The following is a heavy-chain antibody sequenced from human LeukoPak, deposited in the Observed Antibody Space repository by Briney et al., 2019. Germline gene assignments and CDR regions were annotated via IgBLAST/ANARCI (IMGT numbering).Heavy chain of an antibody. CDR3: ARDPLRTGGYDAFDI. V-gene: IGHV3-21*01. Sequence: PGGSLRLSCAASGFTFSSDGMHWVRQAPGKGLEWVSSISSSSSYIYYADSVKGRFTISRDNAKNSLYLQMNSLRAEDTAVYYCARDPLRTGGYDAFDIWGQGTMVTVSS. CDR1: GFTFSSDG. D-gene: IGHD1-14*01. J-gene: IGHJ3*02. CDR2: ISSSSSYI.